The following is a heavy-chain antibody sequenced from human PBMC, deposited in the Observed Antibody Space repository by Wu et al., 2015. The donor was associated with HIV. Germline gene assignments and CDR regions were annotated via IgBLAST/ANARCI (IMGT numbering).Heavy chain of an antibody. Sequence: VQLVQSGAEVKKPGASVKVSCKTSGYTFTGYYMHWVRQAPGQGLEWMGWINPNSGGTNYAQKFQDRVTLTFDMSISTAYMELSSLRSDDTAVFYCATDTYNVLTGFSHYYFDHWGQGTVVTVSS. J-gene: IGHJ4*02. V-gene: IGHV1-2*02. CDR2: INPNSGGT. CDR3: ATDTYNVLTGFSHYYFDH. D-gene: IGHD3-9*01. CDR1: GYTFTGYY.